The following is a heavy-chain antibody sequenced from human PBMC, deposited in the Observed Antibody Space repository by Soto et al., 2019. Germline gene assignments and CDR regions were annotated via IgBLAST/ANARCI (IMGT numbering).Heavy chain of an antibody. D-gene: IGHD2-2*01. CDR2: FDPEDGET. Sequence: ASVKVSCKVSGYTLTELSMHWVRQAPGKGLEWMGGFDPEDGETIYAQKFQGRVTMTEDTSTDTAYMELSSLRSEDTAVYYCATHLYPGAPAAMEGDWFDPWGQGTLVTVSS. CDR3: ATHLYPGAPAAMEGDWFDP. J-gene: IGHJ5*02. CDR1: GYTLTELS. V-gene: IGHV1-24*01.